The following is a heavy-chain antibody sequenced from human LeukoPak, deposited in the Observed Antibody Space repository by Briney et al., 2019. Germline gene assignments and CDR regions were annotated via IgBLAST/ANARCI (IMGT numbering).Heavy chain of an antibody. CDR2: IYYSGST. CDR3: ARDLSPPGGSVRAFDI. CDR1: GGSISSYY. J-gene: IGHJ3*02. Sequence: SETLSLTCTVSGGSISSYYWSWIRQPPGKGLEWIGYIYYSGSTNYNPSLKSRVTISVDTSKNQFSLKLSSVTAADTAVYYCARDLSPPGGSVRAFDIWGQGTMVTVSS. V-gene: IGHV4-59*12. D-gene: IGHD5/OR15-5a*01.